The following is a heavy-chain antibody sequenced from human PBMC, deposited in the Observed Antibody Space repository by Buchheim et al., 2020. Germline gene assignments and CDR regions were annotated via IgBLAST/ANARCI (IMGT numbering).Heavy chain of an antibody. V-gene: IGHV3-30*18. D-gene: IGHD3-3*01. CDR3: AKGAILEWLRTRNYYYMDV. Sequence: QVYLVESGGGVVQPGRSLRLSCAASQLTFSIYGMHWVRQAPGTGLEWVAVISYDGSEKYYADSVKGRFTISRDNSKNTLYLLMNSLRAEDTDIYYCAKGAILEWLRTRNYYYMDVWGKGTT. CDR1: QLTFSIYG. CDR2: ISYDGSEK. J-gene: IGHJ6*03.